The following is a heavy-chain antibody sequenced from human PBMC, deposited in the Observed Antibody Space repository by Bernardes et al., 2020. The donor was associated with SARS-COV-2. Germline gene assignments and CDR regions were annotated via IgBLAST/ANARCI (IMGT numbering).Heavy chain of an antibody. CDR1: GFTFSNYW. CDR3: TRDRPIDY. CDR2: ISSDGSTT. J-gene: IGHJ4*02. V-gene: IGHV3-74*01. Sequence: VGSLRLSCAASGFTFSNYWMDWVRQAPGKGLVWVSRISSDGSTTSYADSVQGRFTISRDNAKNTLYLQMNSLRAEDTAVYYCTRDRPIDYWGQGALVTVSS.